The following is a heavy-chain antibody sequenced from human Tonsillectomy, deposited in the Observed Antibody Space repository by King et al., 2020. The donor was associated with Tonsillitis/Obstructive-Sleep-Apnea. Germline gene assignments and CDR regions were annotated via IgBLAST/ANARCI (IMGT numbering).Heavy chain of an antibody. V-gene: IGHV4-31*03. CDR2: IYYSGIT. CDR1: GGSISSGGYY. Sequence: QLQESGPGLVKPSQTLSLTCTVSGGSISSGGYYWSWIRQHPGKGLEWIGSIYYSGITYFNPPLKSRVTISVDTSKNQFSLKLSSVTAADTAVYYCARGNYYDSSGYYPYLDYWGQGTLVTVSS. D-gene: IGHD3-22*01. J-gene: IGHJ4*02. CDR3: ARGNYYDSSGYYPYLDY.